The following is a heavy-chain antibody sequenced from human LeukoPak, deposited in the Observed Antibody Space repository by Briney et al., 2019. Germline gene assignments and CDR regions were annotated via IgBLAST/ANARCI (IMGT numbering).Heavy chain of an antibody. CDR2: IYYSGST. V-gene: IGHV4-30-4*08. D-gene: IGHD6-19*01. Sequence: SQTLSLTCTVSGGSISSGDYYWSWIRQPPGKGLEWIGYIYYSGSTYYNPSLKSRVTISVDTSKNQFSLKLSSVTAADTAVYYCARLAGDLGYFDNWGQGALVTVSS. CDR1: GGSISSGDYY. CDR3: ARLAGDLGYFDN. J-gene: IGHJ4*02.